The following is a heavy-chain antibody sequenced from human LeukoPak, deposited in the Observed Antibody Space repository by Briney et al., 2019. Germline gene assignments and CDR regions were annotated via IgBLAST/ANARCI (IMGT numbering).Heavy chain of an antibody. D-gene: IGHD6-13*01. J-gene: IGHJ4*02. CDR2: ISSSSSYI. CDR3: ARVVAAAGKDYFDY. Sequence: PGGSLRLSCAASGFTFNTYAIYWVRQAPGKGLEWVSSISSSSSYIYYADSVKGRFTISRDNAKNSLYLQMNSLRAEDTAVYYCARVVAAAGKDYFDYWGQGTLVTVSS. CDR1: GFTFNTYA. V-gene: IGHV3-21*01.